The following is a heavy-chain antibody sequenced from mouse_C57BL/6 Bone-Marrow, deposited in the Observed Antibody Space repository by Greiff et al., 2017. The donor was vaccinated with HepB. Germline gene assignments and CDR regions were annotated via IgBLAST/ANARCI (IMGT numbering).Heavy chain of an antibody. J-gene: IGHJ4*01. CDR1: GYTFTSYW. V-gene: IGHV1-55*01. Sequence: VQLQQPGAELVKPGASVKMSCKASGYTFTSYWITWVKQRPGQGLEWIGDIYPGSGSTNYNEKFKSKATMTVDTSSSTAYMQLSSLTSEDSAVYYCARARYYGTPYYYAMDYWGQGTSVTVSS. CDR3: ARARYYGTPYYYAMDY. CDR2: IYPGSGST. D-gene: IGHD1-1*01.